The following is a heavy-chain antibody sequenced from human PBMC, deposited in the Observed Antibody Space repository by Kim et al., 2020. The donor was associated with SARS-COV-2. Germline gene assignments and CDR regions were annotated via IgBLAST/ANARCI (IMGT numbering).Heavy chain of an antibody. J-gene: IGHJ4*01. CDR3: ASGPVYYDSSVVRVFDY. D-gene: IGHD3-22*01. CDR1: GGSFSGYY. V-gene: IGHV4-34*01. Sequence: SETLSLTCAVYGGSFSGYYWSWIRQPPGKGLEWIGEINHSGSTNYNPSLKSRVTISVDTSKNQFSLKLSSVTAADTAVYYCASGPVYYDSSVVRVFDYWG. CDR2: INHSGST.